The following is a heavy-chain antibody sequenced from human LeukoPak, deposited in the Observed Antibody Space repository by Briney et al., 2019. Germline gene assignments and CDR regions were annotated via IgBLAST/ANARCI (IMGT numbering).Heavy chain of an antibody. CDR3: AREKVRQSGMDV. J-gene: IGHJ6*02. CDR1: GYTFTSYY. V-gene: IGHV1-2*06. Sequence: ASVTVSCTASGYTFTSYYMHWVRQAPGQGLEWMGRINPNSGGTNHAQKFQGRVTMTRDTSISTAYMELSRLRSDDTAVYYCAREKVRQSGMDVWGQGTTVTVSS. D-gene: IGHD2-2*01. CDR2: INPNSGGT.